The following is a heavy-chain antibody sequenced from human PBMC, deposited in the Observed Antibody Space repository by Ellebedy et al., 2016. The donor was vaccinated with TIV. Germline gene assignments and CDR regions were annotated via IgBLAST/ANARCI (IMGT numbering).Heavy chain of an antibody. CDR1: GFIFSGSA. D-gene: IGHD3-10*01. CDR3: TRHMFASGISLDY. Sequence: GGSLRLXCAASGFIFSGSAIHWVRQASGRGLEWVGRVRNKDNSYATAYAASVRGRFTISRDDSKNTAYLQMNSLKTEDTAVYYCTRHMFASGISLDYWGQGTLVTVSS. V-gene: IGHV3-73*01. J-gene: IGHJ4*02. CDR2: VRNKDNSYAT.